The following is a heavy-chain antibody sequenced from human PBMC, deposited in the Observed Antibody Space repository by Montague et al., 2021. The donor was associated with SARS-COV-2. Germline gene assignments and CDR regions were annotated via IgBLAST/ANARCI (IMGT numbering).Heavy chain of an antibody. CDR3: ARVISAVAGANFYFDY. Sequence: SETLSLTCTVSGGSISSGSYWGWIRQPPGKGLEWFGTSDHSGITXYSPSLKSRVTISLDTSKNQFSLNLDSVTASDTAMYYCARVISAVAGANFYFDYWGQGTLVTVSS. J-gene: IGHJ4*02. CDR2: SDHSGIT. CDR1: GGSISSGSY. V-gene: IGHV4-38-2*02. D-gene: IGHD4/OR15-4a*01.